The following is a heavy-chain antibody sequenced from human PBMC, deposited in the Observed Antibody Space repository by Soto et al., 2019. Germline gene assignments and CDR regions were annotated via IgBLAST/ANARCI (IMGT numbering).Heavy chain of an antibody. D-gene: IGHD2-21*01. CDR3: AAVRAITSLGPPSNAFDV. Sequence: ASVKVSCKASENTFTSHYFHWVRQAPGQGLEWMGIINPRGGSRTYAQKFQGRVALTRNTSSNTVYMELSSLRSEDTAVYYCAAVRAITSLGPPSNAFDVWGQGTMVTVSS. CDR2: INPRGGSR. CDR1: ENTFTSHY. V-gene: IGHV1-46*01. J-gene: IGHJ3*01.